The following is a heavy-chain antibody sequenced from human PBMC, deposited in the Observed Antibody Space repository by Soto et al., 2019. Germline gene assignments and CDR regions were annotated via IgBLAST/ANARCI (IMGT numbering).Heavy chain of an antibody. CDR3: ARGGIAAAAPAEYYYYYGMDV. J-gene: IGHJ6*02. CDR1: GGSISSGGYY. CDR2: IYYSGST. D-gene: IGHD6-13*01. Sequence: QVQLQESGPGLVKPSQTLSLTCTVSGGSISSGGYYWSWIRQHPGKGLEWIGSIYYSGSTYYNPSLRSRVTISVDTSKNQCSLKLSSVTAADTAVYYCARGGIAAAAPAEYYYYYGMDVWGQGTTVTVSS. V-gene: IGHV4-31*03.